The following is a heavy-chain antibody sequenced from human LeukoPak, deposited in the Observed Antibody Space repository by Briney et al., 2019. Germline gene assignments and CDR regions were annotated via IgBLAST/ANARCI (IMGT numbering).Heavy chain of an antibody. CDR1: GGSFSGYY. J-gene: IGHJ4*02. D-gene: IGHD1-26*01. CDR2: INLSGST. Sequence: SETLSLTCAVYGGSFSGYYWSWIRRPPGKGLEWIGEINLSGSTNYNPSLKSRVTISIDTSKNQFSLKLNSVTAADTAVYYCARGRAVFGYWGQGTLVTVSS. CDR3: ARGRAVFGY. V-gene: IGHV4-34*01.